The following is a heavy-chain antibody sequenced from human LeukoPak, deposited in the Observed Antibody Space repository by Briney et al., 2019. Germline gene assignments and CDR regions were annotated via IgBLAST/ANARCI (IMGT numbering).Heavy chain of an antibody. Sequence: ASVKVSCKASGYTFTDYYFHWVRQAPGQGLEWMGLINPNSGGTNYAQKFQGRVTMTRDTSISTAYMELSRLRSDDTAVYYCARARDYGDYGYYYGMDVWGQGTTVTVSS. CDR3: ARARDYGDYGYYYGMDV. CDR1: GYTFTDYY. J-gene: IGHJ6*02. V-gene: IGHV1-2*02. CDR2: INPNSGGT. D-gene: IGHD4-17*01.